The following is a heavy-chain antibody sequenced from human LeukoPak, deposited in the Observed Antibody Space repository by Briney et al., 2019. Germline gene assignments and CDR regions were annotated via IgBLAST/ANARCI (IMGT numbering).Heavy chain of an antibody. CDR1: GYTFTGYY. J-gene: IGHJ3*02. CDR2: INPNSGGT. CDR3: ARVHYDSSGYYYEVYAFDI. D-gene: IGHD3-22*01. V-gene: IGHV1-2*02. Sequence: GASVKVSCKASGYTFTGYYMHWVRQAPGQGLEWMGWINPNSGGTNYAQKFQGRVTMTRDTSISTAYMELGRLRSDDTAVYYCARVHYDSSGYYYEVYAFDIWGQGTMVTVSS.